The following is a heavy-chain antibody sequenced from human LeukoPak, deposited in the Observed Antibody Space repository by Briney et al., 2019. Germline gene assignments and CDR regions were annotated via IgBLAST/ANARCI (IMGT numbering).Heavy chain of an antibody. Sequence: GGSLRLSCAASGLTFSSHWMHWVRQAPGKGLVWVSRITNDGSSTTYADSVKGRFTISRDNAKNSLYLQMNSLRAEDTAVYYCASFVVGGDYWGQGTLVTVSS. CDR1: GLTFSSHW. J-gene: IGHJ4*02. CDR2: ITNDGSST. CDR3: ASFVVGGDY. V-gene: IGHV3-74*01. D-gene: IGHD2-2*01.